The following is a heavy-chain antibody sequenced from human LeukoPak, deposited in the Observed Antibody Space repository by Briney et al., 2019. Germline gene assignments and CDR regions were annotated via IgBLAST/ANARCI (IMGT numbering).Heavy chain of an antibody. Sequence: SETLSLTCTVSGGSISSGNYYWTWLRQPAGKGLEWLGRIYTSGSTNYNPSLKSRVTISGDTSKNQFSLKLSSVTAADTAVYYCAREGEYYYGSGSHYYMDVWGKGTTVTVSS. CDR2: IYTSGST. CDR1: GGSISSGNYY. V-gene: IGHV4-61*02. D-gene: IGHD3-10*01. J-gene: IGHJ6*03. CDR3: AREGEYYYGSGSHYYMDV.